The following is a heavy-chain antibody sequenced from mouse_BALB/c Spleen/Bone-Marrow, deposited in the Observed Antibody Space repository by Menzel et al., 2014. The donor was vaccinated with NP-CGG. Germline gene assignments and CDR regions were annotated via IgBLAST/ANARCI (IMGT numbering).Heavy chain of an antibody. CDR1: GFDFSSYW. CDR2: INPDSSTI. J-gene: IGHJ3*01. V-gene: IGHV4-1*02. CDR3: TRLHYYGYSAY. D-gene: IGHD1-2*01. Sequence: EVQGVESGGGLVQPGGSLKLSCAASGFDFSSYWMSWVRQAPGKGLERIGEINPDSSTINYTPSLKDKFIISRVNAKNTLYLQKNKVRSEDTALYYCTRLHYYGYSAYWGQGTLVTVST.